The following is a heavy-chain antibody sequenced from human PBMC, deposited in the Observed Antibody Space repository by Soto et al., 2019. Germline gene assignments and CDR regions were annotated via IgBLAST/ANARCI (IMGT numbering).Heavy chain of an antibody. V-gene: IGHV4-30-4*01. CDR3: AREPNSYDSSGYGWFDS. Sequence: QVQLQESGPGLVKPSQTLSLTCTVSGGSISSGDYYWSWIRQPPGKGLEWIGYIYYSGSTYYNPSLKSRVTISVDTAKNQFSLKLSSVTAADTAVYYCAREPNSYDSSGYGWFDSWGQGTLVTVSS. D-gene: IGHD3-22*01. J-gene: IGHJ5*01. CDR2: IYYSGST. CDR1: GGSISSGDYY.